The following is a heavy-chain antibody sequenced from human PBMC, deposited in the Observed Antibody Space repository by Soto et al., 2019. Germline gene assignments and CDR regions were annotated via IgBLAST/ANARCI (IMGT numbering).Heavy chain of an antibody. V-gene: IGHV1-18*04. CDR3: ASSNLTRAGGNHSYYMCV. CDR1: GDTLKTFD. D-gene: IGHD4-4*01. Sequence: QVQLVQSGAEVKRPGASVKVSCKASGDTLKTFDVSWVRQAPGQGPEWMAWITTHNGDTNFAQKFRGRVSLTADTSAAAALMELRTLRSDDSGGYFCASSNLTRAGGNHSYYMCVWCQGTTVIFS. J-gene: IGHJ6*03. CDR2: ITTHNGDT.